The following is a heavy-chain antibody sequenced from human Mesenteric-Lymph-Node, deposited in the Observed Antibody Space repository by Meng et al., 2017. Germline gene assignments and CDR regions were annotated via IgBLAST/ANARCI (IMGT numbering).Heavy chain of an antibody. Sequence: QRHLRQSGPRLITPSQTLSHTSAISGKRVSSNSAALNLIRQSPSRGLEWLGRTYYRSKYYNDYALSVKSRITINPDTSKNQFSLQLNSVTPEDTAIYYCARSGSSGWIDYWGQGTLVTVSS. V-gene: IGHV6-1*01. CDR1: GKRVSSNSAA. D-gene: IGHD6-19*01. J-gene: IGHJ4*02. CDR2: TYYRSKYYN. CDR3: ARSGSSGWIDY.